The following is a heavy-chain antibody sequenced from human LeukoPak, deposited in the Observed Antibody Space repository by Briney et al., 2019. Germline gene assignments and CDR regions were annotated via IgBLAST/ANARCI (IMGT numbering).Heavy chain of an antibody. Sequence: GGSLRLSCAASGFSFISYAMSWVRQAPGKGLEWVSAISGRGGSTYYADSVKGRFTISRDNSNNTLYLQMSSLRAEDTAVYYCARSATIADYYYVDIWGKGTTVTVSS. CDR2: ISGRGGST. CDR1: GFSFISYA. J-gene: IGHJ6*03. CDR3: ARSATIADYYYVDI. D-gene: IGHD3-3*01. V-gene: IGHV3-23*01.